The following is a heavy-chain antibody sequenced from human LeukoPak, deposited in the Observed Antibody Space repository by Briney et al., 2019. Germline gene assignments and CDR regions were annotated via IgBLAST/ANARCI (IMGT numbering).Heavy chain of an antibody. J-gene: IGHJ1*01. V-gene: IGHV4-39*01. D-gene: IGHD2-2*01. Sequence: PSETLSLTCTVSGGSISSSSYYWGWIRQPPGKGLEWIGCIYYSVSTYYTPSLRSRVTISVDTSKNQFSLKLSSVTAADTAVYYCVARYCSSTSCYSYFQHWGQGTLVTVSS. CDR2: IYYSVST. CDR3: VARYCSSTSCYSYFQH. CDR1: GGSISSSSYY.